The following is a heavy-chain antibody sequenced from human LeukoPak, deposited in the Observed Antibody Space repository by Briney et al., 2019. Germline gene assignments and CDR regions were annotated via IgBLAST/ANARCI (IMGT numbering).Heavy chain of an antibody. Sequence: GRSLRLSCVTSGFTFSDYGVNWVRQAPGKGLEWISHISSGSRDRYYADSVKDRFSISRDNAKDSLYLEMNSLRAEDTAVYYCVRRFREGDCSGSMCYSFAYWGRGTLVTVSS. CDR1: GFTFSDYG. CDR3: VRRFREGDCSGSMCYSFAY. CDR2: ISSGSRDR. V-gene: IGHV3-48*01. J-gene: IGHJ4*02. D-gene: IGHD2-15*01.